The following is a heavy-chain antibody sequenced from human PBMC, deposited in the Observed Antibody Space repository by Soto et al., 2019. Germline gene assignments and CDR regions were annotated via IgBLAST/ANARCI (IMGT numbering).Heavy chain of an antibody. CDR3: ARVSWREKYGMDV. V-gene: IGHV3-11*01. CDR1: GFTFSDSY. CDR2: ITFSGNTV. J-gene: IGHJ6*02. Sequence: SLRLSCAASGFTFSDSYMSWTRQAPGKGLEWISYITFSGNTVYYADSLKGRFTISRDNAKNSLYLQMNRLRAEDTAVYYCARVSWREKYGMDVWGQGTTVTVSS.